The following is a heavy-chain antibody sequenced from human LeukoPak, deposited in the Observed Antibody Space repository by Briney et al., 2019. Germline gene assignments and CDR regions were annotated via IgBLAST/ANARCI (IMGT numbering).Heavy chain of an antibody. V-gene: IGHV4-59*01. D-gene: IGHD3-3*01. CDR1: GGSISSYY. CDR2: IYYSGST. J-gene: IGHJ4*02. Sequence: PSETLSLTCTVSGGSISSYYWSWIRQPPGKGLEWIGYIYYSGSTNYNPSLKSRVTISVDTSKNQFSLKLSSVTAADTAVYYCARCMRDDFWSGYSYYFDYWGQGTLVTVSS. CDR3: ARCMRDDFWSGYSYYFDY.